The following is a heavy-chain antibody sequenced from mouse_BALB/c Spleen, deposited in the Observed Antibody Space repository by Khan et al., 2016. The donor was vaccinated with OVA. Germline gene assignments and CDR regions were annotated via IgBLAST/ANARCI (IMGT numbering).Heavy chain of an antibody. CDR1: GFSLNNYS. J-gene: IGHJ3*01. CDR3: ARRGNGYGRGAFFAS. D-gene: IGHD2-2*01. V-gene: IGHV2-2*01. CDR2: IWSGGSR. Sequence: QVQLKQSGPGLVQPSQSLSITCTVSGFSLNNYSIHWIRQSPGKGLEWLGVIWSGGSRDYNAPFISRLTTNKANSRSQVFIKMNSLHPDDTAIYYCARRGNGYGRGAFFASWAQGTLVTVSA.